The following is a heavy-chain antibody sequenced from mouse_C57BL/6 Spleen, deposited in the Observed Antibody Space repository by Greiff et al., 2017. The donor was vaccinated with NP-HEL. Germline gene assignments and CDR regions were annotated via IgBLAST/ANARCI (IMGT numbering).Heavy chain of an antibody. CDR2: IYPGDGDT. J-gene: IGHJ4*01. Sequence: VQLVESGAELVKPGASVKISCKASGYAFSSYWMNWVKQRPGKGLEWIGQIYPGDGDTNYNGKFKGKATLTADKSSSTAYMQLSSLTSEDSAVYFCAREGETGTEDAMDYWGQGTSVTVSS. V-gene: IGHV1-80*01. CDR1: GYAFSSYW. CDR3: AREGETGTEDAMDY. D-gene: IGHD4-1*01.